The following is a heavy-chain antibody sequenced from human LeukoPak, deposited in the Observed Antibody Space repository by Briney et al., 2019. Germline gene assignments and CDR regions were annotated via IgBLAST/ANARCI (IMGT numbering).Heavy chain of an antibody. J-gene: IGHJ4*02. CDR2: IYYSGST. CDR1: GGSISSSNW. V-gene: IGHV4-31*11. Sequence: PSETLSLTCAVSGGSISSSNWWSWVRQHPGKGLEWIGYIYYSGSTYYNPSLKSRVTISVDTSKNQFSLKLSSVTAADTAVYYCARDQRYCSGVSCYSGGPGYWGQGTLVTVSS. D-gene: IGHD2-15*01. CDR3: ARDQRYCSGVSCYSGGPGY.